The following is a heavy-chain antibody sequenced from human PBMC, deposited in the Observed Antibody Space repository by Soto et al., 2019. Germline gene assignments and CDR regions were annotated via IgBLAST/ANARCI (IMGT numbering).Heavy chain of an antibody. Sequence: PGESLKISCKGSGYSFTSYWISWVRQMPGKGLGWIGRIDPSDSYTSYYPSFQGYVTIPPDKFISTADTQWSSLKASDTAMYYCARSCSGGSSYPYYYYRMGVWGQGTTVTVSS. V-gene: IGHV5-10-1*01. J-gene: IGHJ6*02. D-gene: IGHD2-15*01. CDR3: ARSCSGGSSYPYYYYRMGV. CDR1: GYSFTSYW. CDR2: IDPSDSYT.